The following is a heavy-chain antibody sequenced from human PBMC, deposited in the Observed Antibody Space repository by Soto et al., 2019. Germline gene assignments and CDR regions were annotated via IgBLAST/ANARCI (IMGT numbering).Heavy chain of an antibody. D-gene: IGHD3-3*01. CDR3: ATRITVFGLLIPPFDP. CDR1: GDSVSSRSSY. J-gene: IGHJ5*02. CDR2: INHTGGT. Sequence: SETLSLTCVVSGDSVSSRSSYWNWIRQPPGKGLEWIGEINHTGGTHYNPSLKSRVTMSVDTSKNQFSLRLSSVTAADTAIYYCATRITVFGLLIPPFDPWGQGTQVTVS. V-gene: IGHV4-61*01.